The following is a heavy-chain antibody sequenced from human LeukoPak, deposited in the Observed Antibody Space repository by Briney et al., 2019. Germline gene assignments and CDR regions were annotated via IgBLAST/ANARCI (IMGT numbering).Heavy chain of an antibody. CDR3: ARDLTLYYYDSSGPRRYYFDY. Sequence: GGSLRLSCAASGFTFSDYYMSWIRQAPGKGLEWVSYISSSGSTIYYADSVKGRFTISRDNAKNSLYLQMNGLRAEDTAVYYCARDLTLYYYDSSGPRRYYFDYWGQGTLVTVSS. CDR2: ISSSGSTI. V-gene: IGHV3-11*04. J-gene: IGHJ4*02. CDR1: GFTFSDYY. D-gene: IGHD3-22*01.